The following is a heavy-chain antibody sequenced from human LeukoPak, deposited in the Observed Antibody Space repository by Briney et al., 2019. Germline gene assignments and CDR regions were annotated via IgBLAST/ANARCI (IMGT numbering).Heavy chain of an antibody. CDR3: AKDRGYLDY. J-gene: IGHJ4*02. V-gene: IGHV3-48*01. D-gene: IGHD3-10*01. CDR2: ISTGSSAI. Sequence: GGSLRLSCAASGFTFSSYSMNWVRQAPGKGLEWVSYISTGSSAIYYADSVKGRFTISRDNSKNTLYLQMNSLRAEDTAVYYCAKDRGYLDYWGQGTLVTVSS. CDR1: GFTFSSYS.